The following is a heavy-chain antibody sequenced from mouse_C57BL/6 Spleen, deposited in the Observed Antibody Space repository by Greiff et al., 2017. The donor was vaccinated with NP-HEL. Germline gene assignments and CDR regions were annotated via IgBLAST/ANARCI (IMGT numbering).Heavy chain of an antibody. J-gene: IGHJ4*01. CDR3: ARLRDYDGNYYAMDY. CDR1: GYTFTSYW. Sequence: QVQLQQPGTELVKPGASVKLSCKASGYTFTSYWMHWVKQRPGQGLEWIGNINPSNGGTNYNEKFKSKATLTVDTSSSTAYMQLSSLTSEDSAVYYCARLRDYDGNYYAMDYWGQGTSVTVSS. V-gene: IGHV1-53*01. CDR2: INPSNGGT. D-gene: IGHD2-4*01.